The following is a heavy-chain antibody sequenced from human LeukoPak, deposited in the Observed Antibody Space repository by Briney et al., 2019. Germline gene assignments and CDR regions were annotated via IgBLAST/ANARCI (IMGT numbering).Heavy chain of an antibody. Sequence: PGGSLRLSCAASGFTFSDYWMTWVRQAPGKGLECVANIKQDGSEKYYVDSVTGRFTISRDHAKNSLYLQINSLRAEDTATYFCANLRPTLGTDCWGQGTLVTVSS. V-gene: IGHV3-7*01. J-gene: IGHJ4*02. CDR1: GFTFSDYW. CDR2: IKQDGSEK. CDR3: ANLRPTLGTDC. D-gene: IGHD7-27*01.